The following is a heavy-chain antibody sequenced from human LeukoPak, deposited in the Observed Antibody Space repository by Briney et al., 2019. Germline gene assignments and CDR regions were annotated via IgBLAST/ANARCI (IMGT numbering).Heavy chain of an antibody. V-gene: IGHV3-53*05. CDR1: GFTVSSNY. CDR3: ARGTQTQSYSSSWYRRKYNWFDP. J-gene: IGHJ5*02. CDR2: IYSGGST. Sequence: GGSLRLSCAASGFTVSSNYMSWVRQAPGKGLEWVSVIYSGGSTYYADSVKGRFTISRDNSKNTLYLQMNSLRAEDTAVYYCARGTQTQSYSSSWYRRKYNWFDPWGQGTLVTVSS. D-gene: IGHD6-13*01.